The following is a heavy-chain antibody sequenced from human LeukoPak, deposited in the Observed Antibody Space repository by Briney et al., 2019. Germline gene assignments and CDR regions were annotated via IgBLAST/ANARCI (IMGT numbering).Heavy chain of an antibody. J-gene: IGHJ4*02. CDR3: TRAYDGSGYYYGTGY. V-gene: IGHV3-23*01. CDR1: GFTFSSYA. CDR2: ISGSGGST. Sequence: GGSLRLSCAASGFTFSSYAMSWVRQAPGKGLEWVSAISGSGGSTYYADSVKGRFTISRDNSKNTLYLQMNSLRAEDTAVYYCTRAYDGSGYYYGTGYWGQGTLVTVSS. D-gene: IGHD3-22*01.